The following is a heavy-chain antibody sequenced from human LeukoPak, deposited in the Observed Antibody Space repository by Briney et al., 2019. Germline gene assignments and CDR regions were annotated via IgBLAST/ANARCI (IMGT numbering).Heavy chain of an antibody. V-gene: IGHV1-18*01. CDR3: ARFNEVSYDFWSGYWMDPEGRYYFDY. CDR2: ISAYNGNT. Sequence: ASVKVSCKASGYTFTSYGISWVRQAPGQGLEWMGWISAYNGNTNYAQKLQGRVTMTTDTSTSTAYMELRSLRSDDTAVYYCARFNEVSYDFWSGYWMDPEGRYYFDYWGQGTLVTVSS. D-gene: IGHD3-3*01. CDR1: GYTFTSYG. J-gene: IGHJ4*02.